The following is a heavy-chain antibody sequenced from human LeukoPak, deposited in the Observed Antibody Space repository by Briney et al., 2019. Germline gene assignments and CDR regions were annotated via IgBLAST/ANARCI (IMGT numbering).Heavy chain of an antibody. V-gene: IGHV4-4*07. Sequence: SETLSLTCTVSGGSISSYYWSWIRQTAGKGLDWIGRIYTSGSTNYNPSLKSRVTMSVDTSKNQFSLKLSSVTAADTAVYYCARANYGSGSYSAFDIWGQGTMVTVSS. CDR2: IYTSGST. J-gene: IGHJ3*02. CDR1: GGSISSYY. CDR3: ARANYGSGSYSAFDI. D-gene: IGHD3-10*01.